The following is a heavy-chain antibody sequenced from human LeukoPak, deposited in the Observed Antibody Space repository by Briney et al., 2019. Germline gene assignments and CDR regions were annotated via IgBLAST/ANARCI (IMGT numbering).Heavy chain of an antibody. D-gene: IGHD6-13*01. CDR3: ASIPGYSSSWTIDY. Sequence: PGGSLRLSCAASGFTFSSYAMSWVRQAPGKGLEWVSAISGSGGSTYYADSVKGRFTISRDNSKNTLYLQMNSLRAEDTAVYYCASIPGYSSSWTIDYWAREPWSPSPQ. J-gene: IGHJ4*02. CDR1: GFTFSSYA. CDR2: ISGSGGST. V-gene: IGHV3-23*01.